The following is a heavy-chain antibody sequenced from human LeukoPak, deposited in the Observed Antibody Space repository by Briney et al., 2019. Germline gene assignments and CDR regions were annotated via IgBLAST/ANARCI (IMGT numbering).Heavy chain of an antibody. CDR3: ARVAGYCSSTSCYANDY. CDR2: ISGSGGST. D-gene: IGHD2-2*01. J-gene: IGHJ4*02. V-gene: IGHV3-23*01. Sequence: GGSLRLSCAASGFTFSSYAMSWVRQAPGKGLEWVSAISGSGGSTYYADSVKGRFTISRDNSKNTLYLQMNSLRAEDTAVYYCARVAGYCSSTSCYANDYWGQGTLVTVSS. CDR1: GFTFSSYA.